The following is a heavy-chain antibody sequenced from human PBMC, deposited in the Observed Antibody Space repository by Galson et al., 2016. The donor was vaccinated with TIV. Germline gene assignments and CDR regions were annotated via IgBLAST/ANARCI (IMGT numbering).Heavy chain of an antibody. J-gene: IGHJ1*01. CDR1: GFTFSSFA. Sequence: SLRLSCAASGFTFSSFAMTWVRQAPGKGLEWVSAISGGGGSSYYGDSVKGRFTISRDNSEKMLYLQMNSLRAEDTAVYYCAIYDSSGYYSAEFFQQWGQGTLLIVSS. CDR2: ISGGGGSS. D-gene: IGHD3-22*01. V-gene: IGHV3-23*01. CDR3: AIYDSSGYYSAEFFQQ.